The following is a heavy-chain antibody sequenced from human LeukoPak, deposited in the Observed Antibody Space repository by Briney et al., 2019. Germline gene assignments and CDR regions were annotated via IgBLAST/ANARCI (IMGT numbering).Heavy chain of an antibody. CDR1: GFTFSSYG. Sequence: PGRSLRLSCAASGFTFSSYGMHWVRQAPGQGLEWMGIINPSGGSTSYAQKFQGRVTMTRDTSTSTVYMELSSLRSEDTAVYYCARDLDSSSTLYYFDYWGQGTLVTVSS. CDR3: ARDLDSSSTLYYFDY. CDR2: INPSGGST. V-gene: IGHV1-46*01. J-gene: IGHJ4*02. D-gene: IGHD6-13*01.